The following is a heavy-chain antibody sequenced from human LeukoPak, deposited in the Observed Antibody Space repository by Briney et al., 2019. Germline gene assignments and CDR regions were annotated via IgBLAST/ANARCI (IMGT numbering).Heavy chain of an antibody. CDR3: ASRWYSSSWYFLDAFDI. J-gene: IGHJ3*02. Sequence: PSETLSLTCAVYGGSFSGYYWSWIRQPPGKGLEWIGEINHSGSTNYNPPLKSRVTISVDTSKNQFSLKLSSVTAADTAVYYCASRWYSSSWYFLDAFDIWGQGTMVTVSS. CDR1: GGSFSGYY. D-gene: IGHD6-13*01. V-gene: IGHV4-34*01. CDR2: INHSGST.